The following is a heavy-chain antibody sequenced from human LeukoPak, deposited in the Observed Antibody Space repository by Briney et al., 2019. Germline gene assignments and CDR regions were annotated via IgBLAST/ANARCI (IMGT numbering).Heavy chain of an antibody. V-gene: IGHV4-39*01. Sequence: PSETLSLTCVVSGGSITRGVYSWGWIRQPPGQGLEWIGSIYSGGSTARNSTLKSRVTISVDSSEKQFSLNLSSVTAADTAVYFCARQRIGLFDSWGQGILVTVSS. CDR3: ARQRIGLFDS. CDR1: GGSITRGVYS. CDR2: IYSGGST. D-gene: IGHD3/OR15-3a*01. J-gene: IGHJ4*02.